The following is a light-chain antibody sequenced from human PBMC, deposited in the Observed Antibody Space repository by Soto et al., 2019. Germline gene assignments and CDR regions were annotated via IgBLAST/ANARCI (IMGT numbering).Light chain of an antibody. CDR3: QHYNSYSEA. Sequence: DIQMTQSPSTLSGYVGDRVTITCRASQTISSWLAWYQQKPGKAPKLLIYKASTLKSGVPSRFSGSGSGTEFTLTISRLQTDDFATYDCQHYNSYSEACGQGTKVDIK. J-gene: IGKJ1*01. V-gene: IGKV1-5*03. CDR2: KAS. CDR1: QTISSW.